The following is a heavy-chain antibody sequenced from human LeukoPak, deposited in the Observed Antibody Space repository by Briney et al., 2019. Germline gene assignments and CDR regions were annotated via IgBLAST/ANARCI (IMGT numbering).Heavy chain of an antibody. Sequence: GGSLRLACEASGFSFSQHSMGWVRLAPGKGLEWVSSITGGGTFTFYADSVKGGFTVSRDNANNLLFLQLHGLRADDTAIYYCVTGDNPDYIWENHRLDAFDIWGQGTMVTVSS. V-gene: IGHV3-21*01. CDR2: ITGGGTFT. J-gene: IGHJ3*02. CDR3: VTGDNPDYIWENHRLDAFDI. D-gene: IGHD3-16*01. CDR1: GFSFSQHS.